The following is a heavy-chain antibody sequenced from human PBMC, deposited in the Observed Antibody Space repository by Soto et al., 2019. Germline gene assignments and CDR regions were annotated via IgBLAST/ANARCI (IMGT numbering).Heavy chain of an antibody. V-gene: IGHV3-48*03. Sequence: EVQLLESGGGLVQPGGSLRLSCAASGFTFSSYEMNWVRQAPGKGLEWVSYISSSGSTIYYADSVKGRFTISRDNAKNSLYLQMNSLRAEDTAVYYCARALTYGGNPIPLLGYWGQGTLVTVSS. D-gene: IGHD2-15*01. CDR3: ARALTYGGNPIPLLGY. J-gene: IGHJ4*02. CDR2: ISSSGSTI. CDR1: GFTFSSYE.